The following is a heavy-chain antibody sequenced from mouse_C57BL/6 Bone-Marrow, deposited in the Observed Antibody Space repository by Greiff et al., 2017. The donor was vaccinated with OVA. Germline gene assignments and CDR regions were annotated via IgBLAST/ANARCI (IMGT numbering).Heavy chain of an antibody. Sequence: EVKLMESGGGLVKPGGSLKLSCAASGFTFSDYGMHWVRQAPEKGLEWVAYISSGSSTIYYADTVKGRFTISRDNAKNTLFLQMTSLRSDDTAMYYCARNYYGSRGYFDVWGTGTTVTVSS. V-gene: IGHV5-17*01. D-gene: IGHD1-1*01. CDR3: ARNYYGSRGYFDV. CDR1: GFTFSDYG. CDR2: ISSGSSTI. J-gene: IGHJ1*03.